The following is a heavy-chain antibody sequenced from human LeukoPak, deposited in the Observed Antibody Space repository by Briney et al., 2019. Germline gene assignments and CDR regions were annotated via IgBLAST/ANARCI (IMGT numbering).Heavy chain of an antibody. D-gene: IGHD6-19*01. V-gene: IGHV1-69*01. CDR3: ARILSSSWYEYFHH. CDR2: IIPIFGTA. CDR1: GGTFSNYA. Sequence: SSVKVSCKASGGTFSNYAISWVRQAPGQGLEWMGAIIPIFGTANYAQEFQGRVTITADESTSTAYMELSSLRSEDTAVYYCARILSSSWYEYFHHWGQGTLVIVSS. J-gene: IGHJ1*01.